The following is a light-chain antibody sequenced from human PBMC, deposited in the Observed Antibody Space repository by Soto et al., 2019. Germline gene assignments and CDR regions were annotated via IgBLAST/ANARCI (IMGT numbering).Light chain of an antibody. CDR2: KAS. V-gene: IGKV1-5*03. J-gene: IGKJ1*01. Sequence: DIQMTQSPSTLSASVGDRVTITCRASESISSWLAWYQQKPGKAPNLLIDKASTLESGVPSRFSGSGSGTEFTLTISSLQPDDFTTYYCQHYNGYFPTFGQGTKVDIK. CDR1: ESISSW. CDR3: QHYNGYFPT.